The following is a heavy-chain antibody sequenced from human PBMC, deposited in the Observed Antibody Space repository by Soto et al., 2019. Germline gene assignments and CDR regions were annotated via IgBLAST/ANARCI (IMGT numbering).Heavy chain of an antibody. D-gene: IGHD5-18*01. CDR2: INAGNGNT. J-gene: IGHJ4*02. CDR1: GYTFTSYA. CDR3: AKSMGYSYGYDY. Sequence: ASVKVSCKASGYTFTSYAMHWVRQAPGQRLEWMGWINAGNGNTKYSQKFQGRVTITRDTSASTAYMELGSLRSEDTAVYYCAKSMGYSYGYDYWGQGTLVTVSS. V-gene: IGHV1-3*01.